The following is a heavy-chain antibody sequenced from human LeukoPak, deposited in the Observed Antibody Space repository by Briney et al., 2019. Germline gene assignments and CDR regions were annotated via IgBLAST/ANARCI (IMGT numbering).Heavy chain of an antibody. J-gene: IGHJ4*02. D-gene: IGHD4-11*01. V-gene: IGHV3-23*01. CDR3: ARDLTTFES. CDR2: ISGGGGNS. CDR1: GITFDNYI. Sequence: GGSLRLSCAASGITFDNYIMNWVRQAPGKGLEWVAAISGGGGNSYYADSVKGRFTISRDTSKNTVYLQMNSLKVDDTAVYYCARDLTTFESWGQGTLVSVSS.